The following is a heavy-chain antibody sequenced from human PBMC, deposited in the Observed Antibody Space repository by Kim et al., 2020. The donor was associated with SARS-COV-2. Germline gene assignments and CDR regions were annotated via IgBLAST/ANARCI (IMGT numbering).Heavy chain of an antibody. CDR3: ARVPRGRDYSIYS. CDR2: IIPILGIA. CDR1: GGTFSSYT. D-gene: IGHD4-17*01. J-gene: IGHJ4*02. V-gene: IGHV1-69*02. Sequence: SVKVSCKASGGTFSSYTISWVRQAPGQGLEWMGRIIPILGIANYAQKFQGRVTITADKSTSTAYMELSSLRSEDTAVYYCARVPRGRDYSIYSWGQGTLVTVSS.